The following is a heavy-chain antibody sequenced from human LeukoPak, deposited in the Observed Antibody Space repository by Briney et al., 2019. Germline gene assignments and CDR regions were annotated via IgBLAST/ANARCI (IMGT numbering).Heavy chain of an antibody. CDR3: AREGWRDGYNLNDY. CDR2: IKQDGSEK. J-gene: IGHJ4*02. Sequence: GGSLRLSCAASGFTFSSYWMSWVRQAPGKGLEWVANIKQDGSEKYYVDSVKGRFTISRDNAKNSLYLQMNSLRAEDTAVYYCAREGWRDGYNLNDYWGQGTLVTVSS. CDR1: GFTFSSYW. D-gene: IGHD5-24*01. V-gene: IGHV3-7*01.